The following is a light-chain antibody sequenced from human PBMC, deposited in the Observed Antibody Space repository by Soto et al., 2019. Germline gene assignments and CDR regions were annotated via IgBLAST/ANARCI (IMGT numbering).Light chain of an antibody. CDR2: DAS. CDR3: QQCGSSPT. Sequence: EIVLTQSPGTLSLSLGERVTLSCRASQSVSSTYLAWYQQKPGQAPRLLIYDASSRATGIPDRFSGSGSGTDFILTISRLEPEDSAVYYCQQCGSSPTFGGGTKVDIK. V-gene: IGKV3-20*01. CDR1: QSVSSTY. J-gene: IGKJ4*01.